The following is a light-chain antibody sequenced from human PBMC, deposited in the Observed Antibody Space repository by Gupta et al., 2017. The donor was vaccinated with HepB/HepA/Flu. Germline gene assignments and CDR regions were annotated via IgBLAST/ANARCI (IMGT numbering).Light chain of an antibody. CDR1: SGSVSTSYY. V-gene: IGLV8-61*01. J-gene: IGLJ3*02. Sequence: QTVVTQEPSFSVSPGGTVTLTCGLSSGSVSTSYYPSWYQQTPGQAPRTLIYSTNTRSSGVPDRFSSSILGNKAALTITGAQADDESDYYGVLDMGSGIWVFGGGTKLTVL. CDR2: STN. CDR3: VLDMGSGIWV.